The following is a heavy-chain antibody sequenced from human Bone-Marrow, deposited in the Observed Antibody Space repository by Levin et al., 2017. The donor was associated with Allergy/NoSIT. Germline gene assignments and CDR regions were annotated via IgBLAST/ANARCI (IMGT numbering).Heavy chain of an antibody. J-gene: IGHJ4*02. V-gene: IGHV3-23*01. CDR1: GFTFSSYA. D-gene: IGHD6-13*01. CDR2: ISDVGRT. CDR3: AKEEDSSFTQ. Sequence: LSLTCAASGFTFSSYAMRWVRQAPGMGLEWVSGISDVGRTYYADSVKGRFTISRANSKNTLYLQMNSLRAEDTAVYYCAKEEDSSFTQWGQGSLVTVSS.